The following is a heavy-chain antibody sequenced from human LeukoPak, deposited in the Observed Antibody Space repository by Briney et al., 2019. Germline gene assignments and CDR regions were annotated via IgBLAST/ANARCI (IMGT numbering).Heavy chain of an antibody. CDR1: GFTVSSNY. D-gene: IGHD3-22*01. CDR2: IYSGGST. V-gene: IGHV3-66*01. J-gene: IGHJ4*02. Sequence: PGGSLRLSCAASGFTVSSNYMSWVRQAPGKGLEWVSVIYSGGSTYYADSVKGRFTISRDNSKNTLYLQMNSLRAEDTAVYYCARVEYYYDSSGYYYWGQGTLVTVSS. CDR3: ARVEYYYDSSGYYY.